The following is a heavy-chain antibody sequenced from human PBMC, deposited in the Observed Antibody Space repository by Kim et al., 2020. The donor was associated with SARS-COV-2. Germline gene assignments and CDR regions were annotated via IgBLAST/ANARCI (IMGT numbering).Heavy chain of an antibody. V-gene: IGHV4-61*07. D-gene: IGHD6-13*01. Sequence: HSNPSLKSRVTISVDTSKNQFSLKLSSVTAADTAVYYCARRDSSSWVDYWGQGTLVTVSS. CDR3: ARRDSSSWVDY. J-gene: IGHJ4*02.